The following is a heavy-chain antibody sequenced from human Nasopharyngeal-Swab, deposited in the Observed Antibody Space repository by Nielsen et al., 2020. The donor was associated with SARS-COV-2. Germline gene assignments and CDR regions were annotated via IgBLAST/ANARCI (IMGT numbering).Heavy chain of an antibody. D-gene: IGHD1-7*01. CDR2: ISGSGGST. J-gene: IGHJ4*02. CDR1: GFIFSDYY. V-gene: IGHV3-23*01. Sequence: GESLKISCAASGFIFSDYYMNWIRQAPGKGLEWVSAISGSGGSTYYADSVKGRFTISRDNSKNTLHLQMNSLRAEDTAVYYCAKDSENNWNYGDRCYFDYWGQGTLVTVSS. CDR3: AKDSENNWNYGDRCYFDY.